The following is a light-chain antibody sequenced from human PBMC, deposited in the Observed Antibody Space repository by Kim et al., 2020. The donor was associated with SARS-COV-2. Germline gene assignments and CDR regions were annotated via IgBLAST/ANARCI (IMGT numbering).Light chain of an antibody. CDR2: DAS. J-gene: IGKJ5*01. V-gene: IGKV3-11*01. Sequence: EIVLTQSPATLSLSPGERATLSCRASQSVKTYLAWYQHKPGQSPRLLIHDASNRPTGVPPRFSGGGSGTDFTLTISSLEPEDFAVYYCQQRGNWPTFGQGTRLEIK. CDR1: QSVKTY. CDR3: QQRGNWPT.